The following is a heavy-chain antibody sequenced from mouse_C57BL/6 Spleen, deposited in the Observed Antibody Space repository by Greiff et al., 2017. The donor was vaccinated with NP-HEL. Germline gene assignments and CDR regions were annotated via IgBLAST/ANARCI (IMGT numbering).Heavy chain of an antibody. Sequence: QVQLQQSGAELVKPGASVKISCKASGYAFSSYWMNWVKQRPGKGLEWIGQIYPGDGATNYNGKFKGKATLTADKSSSTAYMQLSSLTSEDSAVYFCARDYSNYSWFAYWGQGTLVTVSA. J-gene: IGHJ3*01. CDR2: IYPGDGAT. D-gene: IGHD2-5*01. V-gene: IGHV1-80*01. CDR1: GYAFSSYW. CDR3: ARDYSNYSWFAY.